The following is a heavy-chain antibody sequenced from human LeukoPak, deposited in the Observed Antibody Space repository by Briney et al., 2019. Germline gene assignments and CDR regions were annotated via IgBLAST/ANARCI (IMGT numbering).Heavy chain of an antibody. CDR3: AKEIYYDSSAFFDY. CDR2: IGYDGSNK. D-gene: IGHD3-22*01. V-gene: IGHV3-30*18. J-gene: IGHJ4*02. Sequence: GGSLRLSCAASGFSFSSYGMHWVRQAPGKGLELVAVIGYDGSNKYYADSVKGRFTISRDNSKNTLYLQMNSLRTEDTAVYFCAKEIYYDSSAFFDYWGQGTLVTVSS. CDR1: GFSFSSYG.